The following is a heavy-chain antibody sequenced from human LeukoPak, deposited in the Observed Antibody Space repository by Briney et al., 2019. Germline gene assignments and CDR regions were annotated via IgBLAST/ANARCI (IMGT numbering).Heavy chain of an antibody. J-gene: IGHJ5*02. D-gene: IGHD3-10*01. CDR1: GFTFSSYA. CDR3: ARAIRVRGVIIGYNWFDP. V-gene: IGHV3-30*04. Sequence: PGGSLRLSCAASGFTFSSYAMHWVRQAPGKGLEWVAVISYDGSNKKYADSVKGRFTISRDNSKNTLYLQMSSLRSEDTAVYYCARAIRVRGVIIGYNWFDPWGQGTLVTVSS. CDR2: ISYDGSNK.